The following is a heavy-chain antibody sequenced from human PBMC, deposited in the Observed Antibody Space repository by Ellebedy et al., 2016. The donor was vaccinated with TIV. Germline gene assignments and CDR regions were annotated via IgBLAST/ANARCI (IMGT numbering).Heavy chain of an antibody. CDR1: GFSFGDYA. D-gene: IGHD5-18*01. V-gene: IGHV3-49*03. CDR3: VRDSYGRTAPPFY. CDR2: IAGKGYDGTT. Sequence: GESLKISCTASGFSFGDYAMSWFRQPPGKGLEWVGFIAGKGYDGTTEYAASVKGRFTISRDDSNDIAYLQMNSLKSEDTAVYYCVRDSYGRTAPPFYWGQGTLVTVSS. J-gene: IGHJ4*02.